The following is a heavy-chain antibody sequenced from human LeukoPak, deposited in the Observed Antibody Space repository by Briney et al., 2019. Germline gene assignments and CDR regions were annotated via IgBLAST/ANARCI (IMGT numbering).Heavy chain of an antibody. CDR1: GFTLSSYS. Sequence: GGSLRLSCAASGFTLSSYSMNWVRQAPGKGLEWVSSISSSSSYIYYADSVKGRFTISRDNAKNSLYLQMNSLRAEDTAVYYCARHDSSGRSFDYWGQGTLVTVSS. V-gene: IGHV3-21*01. CDR3: ARHDSSGRSFDY. D-gene: IGHD3-22*01. CDR2: ISSSSSYI. J-gene: IGHJ4*02.